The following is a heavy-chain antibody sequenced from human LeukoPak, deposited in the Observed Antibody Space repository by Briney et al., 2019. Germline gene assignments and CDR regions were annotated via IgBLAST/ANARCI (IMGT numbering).Heavy chain of an antibody. CDR1: GFTFSSYA. CDR3: VWGATSSEPSPPDY. J-gene: IGHJ4*02. V-gene: IGHV3-23*01. Sequence: SGGSLRLSCAASGFTFSSYAMSWVRQAPGKGLEWVSAISGSGGSTYYADSVKGRFTISRDNSKNTLYLQMNSLRAEDTAVYYCVWGATSSEPSPPDYWGQGTLVTVSS. D-gene: IGHD1-26*01. CDR2: ISGSGGST.